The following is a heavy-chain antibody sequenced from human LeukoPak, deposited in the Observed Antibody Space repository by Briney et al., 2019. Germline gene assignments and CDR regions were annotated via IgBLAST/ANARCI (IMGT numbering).Heavy chain of an antibody. CDR2: IHPRDSNT. J-gene: IGHJ5*02. D-gene: IGHD6-13*01. Sequence: GESLKISCKGSGYGSGYSFTSHSIAWVRQMPGKGLEWMGIIHPRDSNTIYSPSFQGQVTISVDTSINTAYLQWISLKASDTAMYYCARHPIAAGGAYNWFDPWGQGTLVTVSS. CDR1: GYSFTSHS. V-gene: IGHV5-51*01. CDR3: ARHPIAAGGAYNWFDP.